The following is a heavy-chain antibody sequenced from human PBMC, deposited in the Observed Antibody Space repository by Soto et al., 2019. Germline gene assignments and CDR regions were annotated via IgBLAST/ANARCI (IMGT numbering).Heavy chain of an antibody. V-gene: IGHV3-13*01. D-gene: IGHD2-2*01. Sequence: GGSLRLSCAASGFTFSSYDMHWVRQATGKGLEWVSAIGTAGDTYYPGSVKGRFTISRENAKNSLYLQMNSLSAEDTAVYYCARGGQLSGMDVWGQGTTVTVSS. CDR3: ARGGQLSGMDV. CDR2: IGTAGDT. CDR1: GFTFSSYD. J-gene: IGHJ6*02.